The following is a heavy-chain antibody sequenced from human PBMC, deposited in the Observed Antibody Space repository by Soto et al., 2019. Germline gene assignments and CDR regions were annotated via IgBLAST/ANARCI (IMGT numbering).Heavy chain of an antibody. V-gene: IGHV1-18*01. CDR1: GYTFTSYG. CDR2: ISAYNGNT. J-gene: IGHJ6*02. D-gene: IGHD5-12*01. Sequence: ASVKVSCKASGYTFTSYGISWVRQAPGQGLEWMGWISAYNGNTNYAQKLQGRVTMTTDTSTSTAYMELRSLRSDDTAVYYCARGRVATAHYYYYGMDVWGQGTTVTVSS. CDR3: ARGRVATAHYYYYGMDV.